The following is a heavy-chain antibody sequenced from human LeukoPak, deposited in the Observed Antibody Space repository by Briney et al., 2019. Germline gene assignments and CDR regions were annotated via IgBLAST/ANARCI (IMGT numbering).Heavy chain of an antibody. V-gene: IGHV3-7*01. D-gene: IGHD6-19*01. CDR3: AGSSGWLIAN. CDR2: IKQGGSAK. Sequence: GGSLRLSCAGSGFTFSTFWMTWARQAPGKGLEWVANIKQGGSAKYYVGSVKGRFTISRDNSKNSLYLQMNSLTAEDTAVYYCAGSSGWLIANWGQGTLVTVSS. J-gene: IGHJ4*02. CDR1: GFTFSTFW.